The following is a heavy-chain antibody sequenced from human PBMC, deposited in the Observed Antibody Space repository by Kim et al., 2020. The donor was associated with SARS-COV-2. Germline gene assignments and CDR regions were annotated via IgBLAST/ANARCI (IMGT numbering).Heavy chain of an antibody. CDR3: ARERREQTTYYGMDV. D-gene: IGHD4-17*01. CDR2: TRNKANSYTT. Sequence: GGSLRLSCAASGFTFSDHYMDWVRQAPGKGLEWVGRTRNKANSYTTEHAASAKGRFTISRDDSKNSLYLQMNSLKTEDTALYYCARERREQTTYYGMDVWGQGTTVTVSS. V-gene: IGHV3-72*01. J-gene: IGHJ6*02. CDR1: GFTFSDHY.